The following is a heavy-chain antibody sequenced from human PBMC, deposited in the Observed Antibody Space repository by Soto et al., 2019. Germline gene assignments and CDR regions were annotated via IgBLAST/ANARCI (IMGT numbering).Heavy chain of an antibody. D-gene: IGHD3-16*01. Sequence: GASVKVSCKASGYTFTSYYMHWVRQAPGQGLEWVGIINPSGGSTSYAQKFQGRVTMTRDTSTSTVYMELSSLRSEDTAVYYCAGQGPIGPFDYWGQGTLVTVSS. CDR1: GYTFTSYY. CDR3: AGQGPIGPFDY. J-gene: IGHJ4*02. CDR2: INPSGGST. V-gene: IGHV1-46*01.